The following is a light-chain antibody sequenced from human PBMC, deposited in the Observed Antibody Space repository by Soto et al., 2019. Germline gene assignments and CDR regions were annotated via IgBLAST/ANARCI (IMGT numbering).Light chain of an antibody. J-gene: IGKJ1*01. CDR3: QQRSNWPPTWT. CDR1: ESVSSY. V-gene: IGKV3-11*01. Sequence: EIVLTQSPATLSLSPGERATLSCRASESVSSYLAWYQQKPGQAPRLLIYDASKRATGNPARFSGSGSGTDFTLTISSLEPEDFAVYYCQQRSNWPPTWTFGQGTKVEIK. CDR2: DAS.